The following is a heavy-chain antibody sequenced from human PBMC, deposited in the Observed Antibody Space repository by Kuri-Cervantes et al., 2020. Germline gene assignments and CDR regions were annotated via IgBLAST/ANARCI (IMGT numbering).Heavy chain of an antibody. J-gene: IGHJ4*02. V-gene: IGHV1-69*05. CDR2: IIPIFGTA. Sequence: SVKASCKASGGTFSSYAISWVRQAPGQGLEWMGGIIPIFGTANYAQKLQGRVTMTTDTSTSTVYMELSSLRSEDTAVYYCARGEDLLRFLECYQNWGQGTLVTVSS. CDR1: GGTFSSYA. CDR3: ARGEDLLRFLECYQN. D-gene: IGHD3-3*01.